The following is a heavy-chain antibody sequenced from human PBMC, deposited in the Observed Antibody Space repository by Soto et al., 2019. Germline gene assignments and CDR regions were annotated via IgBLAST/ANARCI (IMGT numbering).Heavy chain of an antibody. CDR2: IYWDDAK. J-gene: IGHJ5*02. Sequence: QITLKESGPTLVKPTQTLTLTCTFSGLSLSTSGEAVGWIRQPPGKALEWLALIYWDDAKRYNPTLKTRLTIPKATSQTPVVLTLTHMHPVDPATYYCALSVSTSPAGWFDPWGQGILVTVSS. D-gene: IGHD4-17*01. V-gene: IGHV2-5*02. CDR1: GLSLSTSGEA. CDR3: ALSVSTSPAGWFDP.